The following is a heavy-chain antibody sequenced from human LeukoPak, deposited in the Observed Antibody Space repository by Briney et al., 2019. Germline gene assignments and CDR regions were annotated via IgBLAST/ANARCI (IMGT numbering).Heavy chain of an antibody. Sequence: SETLSLTCTVSGGSISSYSWSWIRQPLGKGLEYIGCIYTSGNTNYNPSLKSRATISADTSKNQFSLKLSSVTAADTAVYYCARLSSISFNDWGQGTLVTVSS. CDR1: GGSISSYS. D-gene: IGHD6-6*01. CDR2: IYTSGNT. J-gene: IGHJ4*02. CDR3: ARLSSISFND. V-gene: IGHV4-4*09.